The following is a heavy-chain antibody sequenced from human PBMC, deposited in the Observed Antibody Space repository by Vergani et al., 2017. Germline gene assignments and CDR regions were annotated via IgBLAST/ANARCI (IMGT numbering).Heavy chain of an antibody. V-gene: IGHV3-23*01. CDR1: GFTFSSYA. D-gene: IGHD4-17*01. Sequence: EVQLLESGGGLVQPGGSLRLSCAASGFTFSSYAMSWVRQAPGKGLEWVSAISGSGGSTYYADSVKGRFTISRDNSKKTLSLQMRSLRADDTAVYYCAKDGRENSDYGYFDYGGQGTLVTVSS. J-gene: IGHJ4*02. CDR2: ISGSGGST. CDR3: AKDGRENSDYGYFDY.